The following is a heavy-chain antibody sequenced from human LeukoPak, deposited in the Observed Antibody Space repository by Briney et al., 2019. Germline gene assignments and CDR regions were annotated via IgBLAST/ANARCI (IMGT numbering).Heavy chain of an antibody. CDR3: ATAGYDILTGYSYYGMDV. D-gene: IGHD3-9*01. V-gene: IGHV1-24*01. CDR1: GYTLTELS. CDR2: FDPEDGET. J-gene: IGHJ6*02. Sequence: ASVKVSCKVSGYTLTELSMHWVRQAPGTGLEWMGGFDPEDGETIYAQKFQGRVTMTEDTSTDTAYMELSSLRSEDTAVYYCATAGYDILTGYSYYGMDVWGQGTTVTVSS.